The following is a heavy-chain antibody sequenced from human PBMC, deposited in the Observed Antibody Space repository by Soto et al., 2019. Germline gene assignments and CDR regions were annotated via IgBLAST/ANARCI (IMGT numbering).Heavy chain of an antibody. Sequence: QVHLVQSGAEVKKPGASVKVSCKGSGYAFTTYGITWVRQAPGQGLEWMGWISAHNGNTNYAQKLQGRVTVTRERSTSTAYTELRSLSCDGTAVYYCARGRYGEYWGQGALVTVSS. CDR3: ARGRYGEY. V-gene: IGHV1-18*01. J-gene: IGHJ4*02. D-gene: IGHD3-10*01. CDR2: ISAHNGNT. CDR1: GYAFTTYG.